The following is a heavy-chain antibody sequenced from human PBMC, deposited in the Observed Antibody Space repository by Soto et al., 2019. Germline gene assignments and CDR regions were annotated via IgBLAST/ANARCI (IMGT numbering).Heavy chain of an antibody. V-gene: IGHV4-4*02. J-gene: IGHJ6*02. CDR3: ARVSGSYYYGMDV. Sequence: PSETLSLTCTVSGGSISSGNWWSWVRQPPGKGLEWIGEIYHSGSTNYNPSLKSRVTISVDKSKNQFSLKLSSATAADTAVYYCARVSGSYYYGMDVWGQGTTVTVSS. D-gene: IGHD1-26*01. CDR1: GGSISSGNW. CDR2: IYHSGST.